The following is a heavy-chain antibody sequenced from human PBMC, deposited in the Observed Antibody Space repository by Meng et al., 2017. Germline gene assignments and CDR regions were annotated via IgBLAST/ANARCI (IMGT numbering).Heavy chain of an antibody. Sequence: GESLKISCAASGFTFSSYEMNWVRQAPGKGLEWVSYISSSGSTIYYADSVKGRFTISRDNSKNTLYLQMNSLRAEDTAVYYCAKGYYYDSSGYYLVFDYWGQGTLVTVSS. CDR1: GFTFSSYE. D-gene: IGHD3-22*01. CDR3: AKGYYYDSSGYYLVFDY. CDR2: ISSSGSTI. J-gene: IGHJ4*02. V-gene: IGHV3-48*03.